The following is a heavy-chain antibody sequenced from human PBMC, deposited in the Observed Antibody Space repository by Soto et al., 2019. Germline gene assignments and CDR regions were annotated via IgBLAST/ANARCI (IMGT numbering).Heavy chain of an antibody. CDR2: TYYRSKWYN. J-gene: IGHJ6*02. D-gene: IGHD6-6*01. V-gene: IGHV6-1*01. CDR3: ARDRLIAARRFDYYYYGMDV. CDR1: GDSVSSNSAA. Sequence: SQTLSLTCAISGDSVSSNSAAWNWIRQSPSRGLEWLGRTYYRSKWYNDYAVSVKSRITINPDTSKNQFSLQLNSVTPEDTAVYYCARDRLIAARRFDYYYYGMDVWGQGTTATVSS.